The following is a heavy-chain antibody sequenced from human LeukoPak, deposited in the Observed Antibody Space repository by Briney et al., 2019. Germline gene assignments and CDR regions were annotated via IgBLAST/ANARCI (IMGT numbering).Heavy chain of an antibody. CDR2: ISYDGGDK. V-gene: IGHV3-30*03. CDR1: GFTFSSYG. D-gene: IGHD3-3*01. CDR3: ARDGGYDFWSGYYQDY. Sequence: GGSLRLSCAASGFTFSSYGMHWVRQAPGKGLEWVAVISYDGGDKSYADSVKGRFTISRDNSKNTLYLQMNSLRAEDTAVYYCARDGGYDFWSGYYQDYWGQGTLVTVSS. J-gene: IGHJ4*02.